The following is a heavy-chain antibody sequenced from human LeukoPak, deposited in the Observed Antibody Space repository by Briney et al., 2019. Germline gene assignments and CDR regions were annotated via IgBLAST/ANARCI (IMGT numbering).Heavy chain of an antibody. J-gene: IGHJ6*03. D-gene: IGHD2-2*01. CDR1: GGSISSGSYY. CDR3: ARVGRQLLQDYYYYYYMDV. CDR2: IYTSGST. V-gene: IGHV4-61*02. Sequence: PSQTLSLTCTVSGGSISSGSYYWSWIRQPAGKGLGWIGRIYTSGSTNYNPSLKSRVTISVDTSKSQFSLKLSSVTAADTAVYYCARVGRQLLQDYYYYYYMDVWGKGTTVTVSS.